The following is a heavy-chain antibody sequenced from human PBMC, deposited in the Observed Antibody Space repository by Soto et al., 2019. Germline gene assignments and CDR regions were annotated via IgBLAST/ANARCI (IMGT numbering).Heavy chain of an antibody. Sequence: GGSLRLSCVASGFTFSSYSMSWVRQAPGKGLEWVSGFRSGGDDGTTYYADSVKGRFTISRDNSKNTLFLQMNSLRAEDTAIYYCAKKINAGPGSQYFDYWGQGTLVTVSS. CDR2: FRSGGDDGTT. J-gene: IGHJ4*02. CDR1: GFTFSSYS. V-gene: IGHV3-23*01. CDR3: AKKINAGPGSQYFDY. D-gene: IGHD3-10*01.